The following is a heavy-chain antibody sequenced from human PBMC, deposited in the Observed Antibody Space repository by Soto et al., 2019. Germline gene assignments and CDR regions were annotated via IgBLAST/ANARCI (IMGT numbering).Heavy chain of an antibody. V-gene: IGHV3-74*01. CDR3: VRDRRTAQNLFDP. Sequence: GSLRLSCAASGFTFSSYWMHWVRQAPGKGLVWVSRINSDGSSTSYADSVKGRFTISRDNAKNTMYLQMDSLRVEDTAVYFCVRDRRTAQNLFDPWGQGTLVTVSS. J-gene: IGHJ5*02. CDR2: INSDGSST. D-gene: IGHD5-18*01. CDR1: GFTFSSYW.